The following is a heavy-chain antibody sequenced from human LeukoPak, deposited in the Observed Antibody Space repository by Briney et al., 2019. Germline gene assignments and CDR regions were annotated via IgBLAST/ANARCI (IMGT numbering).Heavy chain of an antibody. V-gene: IGHV4-30-2*01. CDR2: IYHSGST. D-gene: IGHD3-10*01. CDR3: ARADYYGSGATVDY. CDR1: GCSLSRGCYL. Sequence: SQTLSLTCGGSGCSLSRGCYLLNLIRPPPREGPEVVGYIYHSGSTYYNPSLKSRVTISVDRSKNQFSLKLSSVTAADTAVYYCARADYYGSGATVDYWGQGTLVTVSS. J-gene: IGHJ4*02.